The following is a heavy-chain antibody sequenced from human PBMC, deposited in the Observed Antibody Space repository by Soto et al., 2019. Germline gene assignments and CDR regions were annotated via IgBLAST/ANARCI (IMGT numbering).Heavy chain of an antibody. J-gene: IGHJ4*02. CDR1: GFTFSSYW. V-gene: IGHV3-7*05. D-gene: IGHD3-3*01. CDR3: ARTYYDFWSGLTDSYYFGY. Sequence: PGGSLRLSCAASGFTFSSYWMSWVRQAPGKGLEWVANIKQDGSEKYYVDSVKGRFTISRDNAKNSLYLQMNSLRAEGTAVYYCARTYYDFWSGLTDSYYFGYWGQGTLVTVSS. CDR2: IKQDGSEK.